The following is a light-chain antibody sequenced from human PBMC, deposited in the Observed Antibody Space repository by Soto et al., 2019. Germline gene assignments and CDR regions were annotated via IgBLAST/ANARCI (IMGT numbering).Light chain of an antibody. J-gene: IGLJ1*01. CDR1: SSNIGAGYE. Sequence: QSVLTQPPSVSGAPGQRVTISRTGISSNIGAGYEVHWYHQLPGTAPKFLVSGNDNRPSGVPDRLSASKSGTSGSLAITDLQAEDEGHYYCQSYDRGLTAYVFGTGTKLTVL. CDR3: QSYDRGLTAYV. V-gene: IGLV1-40*01. CDR2: GND.